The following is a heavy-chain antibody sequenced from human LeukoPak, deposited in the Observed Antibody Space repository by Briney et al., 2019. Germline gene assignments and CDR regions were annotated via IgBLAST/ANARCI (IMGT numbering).Heavy chain of an antibody. V-gene: IGHV4-59*01. Sequence: SETLSLTCTVSGDSMSDSYGSWIRQPPGNGLKWMGYICYSGSTNYNPSLKSRLTISVDTSKNQFSLKLSSVTAADTAVYYCARPLGGLEYGDHAGAFDIWGQGTMVTVSS. D-gene: IGHD4-17*01. CDR2: ICYSGST. CDR3: ARPLGGLEYGDHAGAFDI. CDR1: GDSMSDSY. J-gene: IGHJ3*02.